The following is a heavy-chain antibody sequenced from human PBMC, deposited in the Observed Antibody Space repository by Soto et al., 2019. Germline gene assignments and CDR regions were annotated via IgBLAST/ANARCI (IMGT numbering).Heavy chain of an antibody. J-gene: IGHJ5*02. D-gene: IGHD6-13*01. CDR1: GGSISTSSYY. CDR3: ATVAAAGECNWFDP. CDR2: IFYSGVT. V-gene: IGHV4-39*01. Sequence: HLQLQESGPGLVTPSETLSLTCTVSGGSISTSSYYWAWMRQPPGKGLEWIGSIFYSGVTYYNPSLKIRVTISVDTSEKQFSQKLYSVTAADTAVYYCATVAAAGECNWFDPWGQGTLVTVSS.